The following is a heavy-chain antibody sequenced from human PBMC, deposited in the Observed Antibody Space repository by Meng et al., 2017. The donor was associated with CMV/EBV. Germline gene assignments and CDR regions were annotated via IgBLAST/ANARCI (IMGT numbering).Heavy chain of an antibody. CDR3: ARGSQGELPALDY. D-gene: IGHD1-26*01. CDR1: GGSFSGYY. J-gene: IGHJ4*02. CDR2: INHSGST. V-gene: IGHV4-34*01. Sequence: SETLSLTCAVYGGSFSGYYWSWIRQPPGKGLEWIGEINHSGSTNNNPSLKNRVTIPVDTSKKQFSLKLTSVTAAATAVYYCARGSQGELPALDYWGQGTLVTVSS.